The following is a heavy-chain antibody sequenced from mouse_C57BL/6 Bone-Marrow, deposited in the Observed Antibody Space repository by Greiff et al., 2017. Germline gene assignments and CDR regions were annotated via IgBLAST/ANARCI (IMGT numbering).Heavy chain of an antibody. CDR2: IWSGGST. Sequence: VQLQQSGPGLVQPSQSLSITCTVSGFSLTSYGVHWVRQSPGKGLEWLGVIWSGGSTDYNAAFISRLSISKDNSKSHVFFKMNSLQADDTAIYYCARGGYGNGKDAMDYWGQGTSVTVSS. J-gene: IGHJ4*01. CDR3: ARGGYGNGKDAMDY. CDR1: GFSLTSYG. V-gene: IGHV2-2*01. D-gene: IGHD2-1*01.